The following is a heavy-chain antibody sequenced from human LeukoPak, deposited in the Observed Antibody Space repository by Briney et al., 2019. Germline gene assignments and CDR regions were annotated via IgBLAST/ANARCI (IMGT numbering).Heavy chain of an antibody. V-gene: IGHV3-30*18. Sequence: GXXXEWVAVISYDGSNKYYADSVKGRFTISRDNSKNTLYLQMNSLRAEDTAVYYCAKDRVFDYWGQGTLVTVSS. CDR2: ISYDGSNK. CDR3: AKDRVFDY. J-gene: IGHJ4*02.